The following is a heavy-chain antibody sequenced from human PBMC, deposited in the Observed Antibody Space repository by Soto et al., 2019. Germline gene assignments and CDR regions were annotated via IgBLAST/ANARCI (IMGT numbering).Heavy chain of an antibody. CDR2: ISDSGST. CDR3: ARHSNPRGVWSGYYRENYYFYMDV. CDR1: GGSISSSSYY. D-gene: IGHD3-3*01. V-gene: IGHV4-39*01. J-gene: IGHJ6*03. Sequence: SETLSLTCTVSGGSISSSSYYWGWIRQPPGKGLEWIGSISDSGSTYYNPSLKSRVTISVDTSKNQFSLKLSSVTAADTAVYYCARHSNPRGVWSGYYRENYYFYMDVWGKGTTVTVSS.